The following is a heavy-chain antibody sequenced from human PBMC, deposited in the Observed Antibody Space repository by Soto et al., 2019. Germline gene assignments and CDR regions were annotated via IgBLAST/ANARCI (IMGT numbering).Heavy chain of an antibody. Sequence: GGSLRLSCAASGFTFSSYAMSWVRQAPGKGLKWVSAISGSGGSTYYADSVKGRFTISRDNSKNTLYLQMNSLRAEDTAVYYCAKDLLEYSYGGGDGMDVWGQGTTVTVSS. CDR3: AKDLLEYSYGGGDGMDV. CDR1: GFTFSSYA. CDR2: ISGSGGST. D-gene: IGHD5-18*01. V-gene: IGHV3-23*01. J-gene: IGHJ6*02.